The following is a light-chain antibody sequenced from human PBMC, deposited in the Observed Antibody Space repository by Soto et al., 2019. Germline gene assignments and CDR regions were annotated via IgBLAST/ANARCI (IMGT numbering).Light chain of an antibody. CDR3: QQYDSYWT. Sequence: DIQMTQSPSTLSASVGDRLTITCRASQSISTWLAWYQQKPGKAPKLLIYDVSSLESGVPSRFSGSASGTEFTLTISSLQPDDFATYYCQQYDSYWTFGQGTKVDI. CDR2: DVS. CDR1: QSISTW. J-gene: IGKJ1*01. V-gene: IGKV1-5*01.